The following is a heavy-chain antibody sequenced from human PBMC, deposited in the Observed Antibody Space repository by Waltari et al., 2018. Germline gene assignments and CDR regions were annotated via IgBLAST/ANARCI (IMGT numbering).Heavy chain of an antibody. V-gene: IGHV4-39*01. J-gene: IGHJ4*02. CDR1: GASITTGSYY. Sequence: QLQLQESGPRLVKPSETLSLTCSVSGASITTGSYYWGWIRQSPVKGLEWIGSVFYRGNTYYNPSLNSRVSISIDESKNQFSLKLTSVTAADTAVYYCARIPYYYDSSGSRYFDYWGQGTLVTVSS. D-gene: IGHD3-22*01. CDR3: ARIPYYYDSSGSRYFDY. CDR2: VFYRGNT.